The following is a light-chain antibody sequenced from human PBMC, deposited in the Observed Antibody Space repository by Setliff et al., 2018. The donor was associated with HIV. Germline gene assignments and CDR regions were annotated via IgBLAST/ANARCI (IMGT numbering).Light chain of an antibody. V-gene: IGLV2-14*03. J-gene: IGLJ1*01. CDR3: SSYAGSGTLYV. CDR2: DIV. Sequence: ALTQPASVSGSPGQSITISCTGTGSDVATSKYVSWYQQHPGKAPKLIIYDIVTRPSGVSNRFSGSKSGGTASLTISGLQAEDEADYYCSSYAGSGTLYVFGTGTKVTVL. CDR1: GSDVATSKY.